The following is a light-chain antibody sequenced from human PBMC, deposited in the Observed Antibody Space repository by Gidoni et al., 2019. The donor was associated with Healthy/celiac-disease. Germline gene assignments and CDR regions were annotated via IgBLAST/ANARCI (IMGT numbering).Light chain of an antibody. Sequence: DIQMTKSPSSLSAAVGDRVTITCRASQSISSYLNWYQQKPGKAPKLLIYAASSLQSGVPSRFSGSGSGTDFTLTISSLQPEDFATYYCQQSYSTPLTFGHGTRLEIK. J-gene: IGKJ5*01. V-gene: IGKV1-39*01. CDR2: AAS. CDR1: QSISSY. CDR3: QQSYSTPLT.